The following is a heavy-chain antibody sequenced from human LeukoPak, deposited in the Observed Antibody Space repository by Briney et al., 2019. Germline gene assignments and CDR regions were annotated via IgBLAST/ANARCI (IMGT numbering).Heavy chain of an antibody. V-gene: IGHV4-39*01. CDR1: GGSISSSSYY. CDR2: IYYSGST. Sequence: PSETLSLTCTVSGGSISSSSYYWGWIRQPPGKGLEWIGSIYYSGSTYYNPSLKSRVTISVDTSKNQFSLKLSSVTAAGTAVYYCARLQWLVLVDYWGQGTLVTVSS. J-gene: IGHJ4*02. CDR3: ARLQWLVLVDY. D-gene: IGHD6-19*01.